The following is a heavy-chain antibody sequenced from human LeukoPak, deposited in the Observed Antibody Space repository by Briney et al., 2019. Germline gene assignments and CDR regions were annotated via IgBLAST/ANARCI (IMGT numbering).Heavy chain of an antibody. CDR1: GGSISRGSYY. J-gene: IGHJ6*03. Sequence: LSETLSLTCTVSGGSISRGSYYWNWIRQSAGKGLEWIGRAYTSGSTIYNPSLKSRITISLDTSKNQFSLKLSAVTAADTAVYFCARDQNFRVPRGGSFYYYMDIWGRGTTVTISS. V-gene: IGHV4-61*02. D-gene: IGHD3-10*01. CDR3: ARDQNFRVPRGGSFYYYMDI. CDR2: AYTSGST.